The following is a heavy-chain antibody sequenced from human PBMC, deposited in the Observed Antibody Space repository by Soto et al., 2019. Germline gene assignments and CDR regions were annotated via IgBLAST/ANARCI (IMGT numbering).Heavy chain of an antibody. Sequence: PSETLSLTCAVYGVSFSGYYWSWIRQHPGKGLEWIGYIYYTGSTYYNPSLKSRVTISVDTSKNQFFLKLRSVIAADTAVYFCARGIDTVTTIYDFDYWGQGTLVTVSS. D-gene: IGHD4-17*01. CDR1: GVSFSGYY. J-gene: IGHJ4*02. CDR2: IYYTGST. CDR3: ARGIDTVTTIYDFDY. V-gene: IGHV4-31*11.